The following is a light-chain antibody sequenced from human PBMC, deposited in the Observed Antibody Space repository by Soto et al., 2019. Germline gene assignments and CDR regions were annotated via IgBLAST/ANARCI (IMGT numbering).Light chain of an antibody. CDR3: ATWDASLSGGV. V-gene: IGLV1-47*02. Sequence: QSVLTQPPSASGAPGQRVTISCSGSSPNIGTNYVNWYQKLPGTAPRLLIHTNNLRPSGVPDRFSGSKSGTTASLAISGLRCEDEADYYCATWDASLSGGVFGGGTKVTVL. CDR1: SPNIGTNY. CDR2: TNN. J-gene: IGLJ3*02.